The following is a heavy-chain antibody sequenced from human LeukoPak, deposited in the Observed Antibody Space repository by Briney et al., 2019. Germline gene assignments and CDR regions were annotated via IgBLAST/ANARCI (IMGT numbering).Heavy chain of an antibody. CDR3: ARKTSSFSCYDY. CDR2: ISGSGGST. Sequence: GGSLRLSCAASGFTFSSYAMSWVRQAPGKGLEWVSAISGSGGSTYYADSVKGRFTISRDNSKNTLYLQMNSLRAEDTAIYYCARKTSSFSCYDYWGQGTLVTVSS. V-gene: IGHV3-23*01. D-gene: IGHD2-2*01. CDR1: GFTFSSYA. J-gene: IGHJ4*02.